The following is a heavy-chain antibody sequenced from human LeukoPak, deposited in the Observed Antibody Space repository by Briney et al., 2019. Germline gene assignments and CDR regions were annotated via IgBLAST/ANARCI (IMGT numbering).Heavy chain of an antibody. CDR2: MNPNSGNT. V-gene: IGHV1-8*01. CDR3: ARGLRWVNYYYYTDV. Sequence: ASVKVSCKPSGYTFTSYDINWVRQATGQGLEWMGWMNPNSGNTGYAQKFQGRVTMTRNTSISTAYMELSSLRSEDTAVYYCARGLRWVNYYYYTDVWGKGTTVTVSS. CDR1: GYTFTSYD. D-gene: IGHD1-26*01. J-gene: IGHJ6*03.